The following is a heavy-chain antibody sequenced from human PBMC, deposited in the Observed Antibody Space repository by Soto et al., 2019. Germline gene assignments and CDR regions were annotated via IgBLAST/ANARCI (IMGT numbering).Heavy chain of an antibody. V-gene: IGHV3-23*01. CDR3: AKEIRIVGATRAGLNYYYGMDV. CDR1: GFTFSSYA. CDR2: ISGSSGST. Sequence: HPGGSLRLSCAASGFTFSSYAMSWVRQAPGKGLEWVSAISGSSGSTYYADSVKGRFTTSRDNSKNTLYLQMNSLRAEDTAVYYCAKEIRIVGATRAGLNYYYGMDVWGQGTTVTVSS. D-gene: IGHD1-26*01. J-gene: IGHJ6*02.